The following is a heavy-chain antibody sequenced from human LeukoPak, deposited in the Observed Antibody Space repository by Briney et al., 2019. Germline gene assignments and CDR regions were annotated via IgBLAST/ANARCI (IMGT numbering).Heavy chain of an antibody. V-gene: IGHV4-39*01. CDR1: GDSISTSSYY. CDR3: ARSYYYDYRQIDY. CDR2: IYYSGST. J-gene: IGHJ4*02. Sequence: KPSETLSLTCTVSGDSISTSSYYWGWIRQPPGKGLEWLGSIYYSGSTYYNPSLKSRVTISVDTSKSQFSLNLYSVTAADTAVFYCARSYYYDYRQIDYWGQGTLVTVSS. D-gene: IGHD3-22*01.